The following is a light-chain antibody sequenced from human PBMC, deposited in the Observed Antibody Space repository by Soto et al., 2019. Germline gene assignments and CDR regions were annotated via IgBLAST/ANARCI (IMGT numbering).Light chain of an antibody. CDR3: SSYTSSRTVV. Sequence: QSALTQPASVSGSPGQSITISCTGTSRDVGGYNFVSWYQQHPGKVPKLLIYDVSDRPSGVSSRFSGAKSGNTASLIISGLQAEDEADYYCSSYTSSRTVVFGGGTKLTVL. CDR2: DVS. V-gene: IGLV2-14*03. J-gene: IGLJ2*01. CDR1: SRDVGGYNF.